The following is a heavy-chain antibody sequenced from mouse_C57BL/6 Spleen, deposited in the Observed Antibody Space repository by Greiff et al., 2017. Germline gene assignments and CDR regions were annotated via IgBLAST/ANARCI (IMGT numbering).Heavy chain of an antibody. Sequence: QVQLQQSGPELVKPGASVKISCKASGYAFSSSWMNWVKQRPGKGLEWIGRIYPGDGDTNYNGKFKGRATLTADKSSSTAYMHLSSLTSEDSAVYFCSRTNCFGTSYWYFDVWGTGTTVTVSS. CDR3: SRTNCFGTSYWYFDV. D-gene: IGHD1-1*01. J-gene: IGHJ1*03. V-gene: IGHV1-82*01. CDR1: GYAFSSSW. CDR2: IYPGDGDT.